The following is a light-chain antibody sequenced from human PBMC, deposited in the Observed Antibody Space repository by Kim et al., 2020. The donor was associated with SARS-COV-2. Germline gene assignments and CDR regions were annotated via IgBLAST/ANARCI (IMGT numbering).Light chain of an antibody. Sequence: DILMTQSPLSLPVTPGEPASIPCRSSQSLLHSNGYTYLDWYLQKSGQAPQLLIYLGSNRASGVPDRFSGSGSGTDFTLKISRVEAEDVGVYYCMQAVQTPHTFGQGTKLEI. CDR1: QSLLHSNGYTY. J-gene: IGKJ2*01. CDR2: LGS. CDR3: MQAVQTPHT. V-gene: IGKV2-28*01.